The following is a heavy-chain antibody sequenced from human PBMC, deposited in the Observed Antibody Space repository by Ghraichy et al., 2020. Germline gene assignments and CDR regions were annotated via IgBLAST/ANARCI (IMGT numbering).Heavy chain of an antibody. V-gene: IGHV4-39*01. J-gene: IGHJ6*03. Sequence: SETLSLTCTVSGGSISSSSYYWGWIRQPPGKGLEWIGSIYYSGSTYYNPSLKSRVTISVDTSKNQFSLKLSSVTAADTAVYYCLQTYYYDSSGYPGPLYYYYYYMDVWGKGTTVTVSS. CDR3: LQTYYYDSSGYPGPLYYYYYYMDV. CDR1: GGSISSSSYY. D-gene: IGHD3-22*01. CDR2: IYYSGST.